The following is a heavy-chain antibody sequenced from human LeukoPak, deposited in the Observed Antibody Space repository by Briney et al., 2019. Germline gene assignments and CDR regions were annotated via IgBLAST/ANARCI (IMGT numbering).Heavy chain of an antibody. CDR1: GGSISSYY. CDR2: IYYSGGT. Sequence: PSETLSLTCTVSGGSISSYYWSWIRQPPGKGLEWIGYIYYSGGTNYNPSLKSRVTISVDTSKNQFSLKLSSVTAADTAVYYCARGGAVAWETDYSYYYMDVWGKGTTVTISS. D-gene: IGHD6-19*01. V-gene: IGHV4-59*01. CDR3: ARGGAVAWETDYSYYYMDV. J-gene: IGHJ6*03.